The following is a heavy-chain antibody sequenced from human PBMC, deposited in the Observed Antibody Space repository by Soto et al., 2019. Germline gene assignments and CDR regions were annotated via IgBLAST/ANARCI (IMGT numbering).Heavy chain of an antibody. D-gene: IGHD2-15*01. CDR2: ISAYNGNT. CDR1: GYTFTSYG. V-gene: IGHV1-18*01. J-gene: IGHJ4*02. CDR3: ARVTRMVAATSPSDY. Sequence: ASVKVSCKASGYTFTSYGISWVRQAPGQGLEWMGWISAYNGNTNYAQKLQGRVTMTTDTSTSTAYMELRSLRSDDTAVYYCARVTRMVAATSPSDYWGQGTLVTVSS.